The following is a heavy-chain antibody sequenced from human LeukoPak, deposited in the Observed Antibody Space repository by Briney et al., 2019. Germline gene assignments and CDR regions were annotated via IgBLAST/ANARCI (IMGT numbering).Heavy chain of an antibody. CDR3: AKDRGAVAGTYNWFDP. CDR1: GFIFSDYG. CDR2: IAYDGNNT. Sequence: PGGSPRLSCVASGFIFSDYGIQWVRQAPGKGLEWVAVIAYDGNNTYYGDSVRGRFTISRDNSKKMVYLQMNSLRAEDTAVYYCAKDRGAVAGTYNWFDPWGQGTLVTVSS. J-gene: IGHJ5*02. D-gene: IGHD6-19*01. V-gene: IGHV3-30*18.